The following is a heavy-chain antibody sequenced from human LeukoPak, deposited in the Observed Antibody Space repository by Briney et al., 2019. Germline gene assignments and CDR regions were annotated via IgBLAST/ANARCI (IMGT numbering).Heavy chain of an antibody. D-gene: IGHD2-2*01. CDR3: ARAAVGLSTRPFDY. V-gene: IGHV3-23*01. Sequence: GGSLRLSCAASGFTFSNNAMNWVRQAPGKGLEWVSAISGSGGTTFYADSVKGRFTISRENSMNTLFLQMNSLRDEDTAVYYCARAAVGLSTRPFDYWGQGTLVTVSS. CDR1: GFTFSNNA. CDR2: ISGSGGTT. J-gene: IGHJ4*02.